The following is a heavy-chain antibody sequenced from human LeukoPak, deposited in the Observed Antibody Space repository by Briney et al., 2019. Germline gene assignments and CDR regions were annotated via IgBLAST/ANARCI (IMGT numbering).Heavy chain of an antibody. CDR2: IYRSGST. CDR3: ARESAYDSSLDY. D-gene: IGHD5-12*01. Sequence: PSETLSLTCSGSNYSISNSLYWGWLRQPPGKGLEWIGSIYRSGSTFYNPSLKSRVTISLDTSKNQFSLKLSSVTAADTAVYYCARESAYDSSLDYWGQGTLVTVSS. V-gene: IGHV4-38-2*02. CDR1: NYSISNSLY. J-gene: IGHJ4*02.